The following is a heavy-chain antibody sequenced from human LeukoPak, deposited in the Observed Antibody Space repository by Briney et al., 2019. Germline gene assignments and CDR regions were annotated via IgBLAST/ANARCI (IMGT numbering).Heavy chain of an antibody. V-gene: IGHV4-34*01. CDR3: ARLFGAPSDY. CDR1: GGSFSGYY. J-gene: IGHJ4*02. Sequence: PSETLSLTCAVYGGSFSGYYWSWIRQPPGEGLEWIGEINHSGSTNYNPSLKSRVTISVDTSKNQFSLKLSSVTAADTAVYYCARLFGAPSDYWGQGTLVTVSS. CDR2: INHSGST. D-gene: IGHD3-10*02.